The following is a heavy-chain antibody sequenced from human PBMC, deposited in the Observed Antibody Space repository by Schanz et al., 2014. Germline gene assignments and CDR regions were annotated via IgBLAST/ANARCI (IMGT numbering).Heavy chain of an antibody. CDR1: GFDFNSYS. J-gene: IGHJ1*01. CDR2: IATSSSTR. Sequence: EVRLVESGGGLVQPGGSLRLSCEASGFDFNSYSMNWVRQVPGKGLAWLSYIATSSSTRHYADSVKGRVTITRDNAKNSVSLQMRRLRVEDTAVYYCASGVHVSALQKGLQFWGRGTLVIVSS. D-gene: IGHD3-10*01. CDR3: ASGVHVSALQKGLQF. V-gene: IGHV3-48*01.